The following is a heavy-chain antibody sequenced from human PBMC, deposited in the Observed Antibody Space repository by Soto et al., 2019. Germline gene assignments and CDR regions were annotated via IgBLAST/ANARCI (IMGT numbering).Heavy chain of an antibody. CDR1: GFTFSSYA. V-gene: IGHV3-23*01. D-gene: IGHD3-10*01. CDR3: AKDIPDHYYGSGSFYKKPMYNWFDP. Sequence: GGSLRLSCAASGFTFSSYAMSWVRQAPGKGLEWVSAISGSGGSTYYADSVKGRFTISRDNSKNTLYLQMNSLRAEDTAVYYCAKDIPDHYYGSGSFYKKPMYNWFDPWGQGTLVTVSS. J-gene: IGHJ5*02. CDR2: ISGSGGST.